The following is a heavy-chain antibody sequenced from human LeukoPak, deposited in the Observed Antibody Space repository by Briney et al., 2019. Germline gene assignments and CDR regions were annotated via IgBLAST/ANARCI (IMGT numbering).Heavy chain of an antibody. J-gene: IGHJ4*02. CDR2: INSDGSST. Sequence: GGSLRLSCAASGFTFSSYSMNWVRQAPGKGLVWVSRINSDGSSTSYADSVKGRFTISRDNAKNTLYLQMNSLRAEDTAVYYCARGSQWLAYFDYWGQGTLVTVSS. CDR3: ARGSQWLAYFDY. CDR1: GFTFSSYS. D-gene: IGHD6-19*01. V-gene: IGHV3-74*01.